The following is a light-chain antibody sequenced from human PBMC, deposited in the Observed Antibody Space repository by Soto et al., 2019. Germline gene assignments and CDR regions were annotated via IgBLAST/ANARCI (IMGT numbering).Light chain of an antibody. V-gene: IGKV3-11*01. CDR1: QTVSTF. CDR3: QQRSGWPT. Sequence: EIVLTQSPDTLSLSPGERATLSCRASQTVSTFLAWYQQKPGQAPRLIVYDASKRAPGIPARFIGSGSGTDFTLTVSSLEPEDVALYYCQQRSGWPTFGQGTKVEI. J-gene: IGKJ1*01. CDR2: DAS.